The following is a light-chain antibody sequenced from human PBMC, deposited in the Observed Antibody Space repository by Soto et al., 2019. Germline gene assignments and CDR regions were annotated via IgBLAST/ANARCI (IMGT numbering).Light chain of an antibody. CDR3: QSYDSSKHGMV. Sequence: NFMLTQPHSVSESPGKTVTISCTRSSGSIASNYVQWYQQRPGSAPTTVIYEDNQRPSGVPDRFSGSIDSSSNSASLPISGLEAEDGADHLWQSYDSSKHGMVFGGGTKLTVL. CDR2: EDN. V-gene: IGLV6-57*04. J-gene: IGLJ2*01. CDR1: SGSIASNY.